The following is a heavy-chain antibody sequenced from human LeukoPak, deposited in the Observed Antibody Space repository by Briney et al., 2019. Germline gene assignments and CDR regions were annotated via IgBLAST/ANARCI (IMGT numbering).Heavy chain of an antibody. CDR2: IIHSGST. V-gene: IGHV4-34*12. CDR1: GGSFSGYY. J-gene: IGHJ4*02. D-gene: IGHD3-10*01. CDR3: ATTMVRGVYYFDY. Sequence: SETLSLTCAVYGGSFSGYYWSWIRIRQPPGKGLEWMGEIIHSGSTNYNPSLKSRLTISVDTSKSQFSLNMSCVTAADTAVYYCATTMVRGVYYFDYWGQGTLVTVSS.